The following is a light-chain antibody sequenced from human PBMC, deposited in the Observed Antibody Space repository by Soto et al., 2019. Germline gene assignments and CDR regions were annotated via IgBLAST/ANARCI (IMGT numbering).Light chain of an antibody. CDR2: KVS. J-gene: IGKJ1*01. Sequence: DVVMTQSPLSLPVSLGQPASITCRSSQSLIHSDGDTYLNWFQQRPGQSTRRLIYKVSDRDSGVPDRFSGSGSVNDFTLKIRRVEAEDVGVYYCMQGTHWPWTFGQGTEVDIK. CDR3: MQGTHWPWT. V-gene: IGKV2-30*02. CDR1: QSLIHSDGDTY.